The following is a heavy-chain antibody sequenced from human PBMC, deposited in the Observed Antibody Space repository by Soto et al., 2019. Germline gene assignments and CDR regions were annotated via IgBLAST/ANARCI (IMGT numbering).Heavy chain of an antibody. CDR1: GFTFSSYS. CDR2: ISSSSSYI. V-gene: IGHV3-21*01. J-gene: IGHJ4*02. Sequence: GSLRLSCAASGFTFSSYSMNWVRQAPGKGLEWVSSISSSSSYIYYADSVKGRFTISRDNAKNSLYLQMNSLRAEDTAVYYCARDSDSSGYYSPGLDYWGQGTLVTVSS. CDR3: ARDSDSSGYYSPGLDY. D-gene: IGHD3-22*01.